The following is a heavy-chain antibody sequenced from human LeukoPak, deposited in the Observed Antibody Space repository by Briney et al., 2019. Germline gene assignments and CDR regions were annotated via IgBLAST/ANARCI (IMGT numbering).Heavy chain of an antibody. D-gene: IGHD2-2*01. CDR2: IYYSGST. CDR1: GGSISSGDYY. CDR3: HGGQLLSKY. J-gene: IGHJ4*02. V-gene: IGHV4-39*07. Sequence: SQTLSLTCTVSGGSISSGDYYWGWIRQPPGKGLEWIGSIYYSGSTYYNPSLKSRVTISVDTSKNQFSLKLSSVTAADTAVYYCHGGQLLSKYWGQGTPVTVSS.